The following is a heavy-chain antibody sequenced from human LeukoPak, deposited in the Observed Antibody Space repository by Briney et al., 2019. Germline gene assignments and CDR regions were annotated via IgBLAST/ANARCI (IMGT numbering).Heavy chain of an antibody. CDR2: IIPIFGTA. D-gene: IGHD6-13*01. Sequence: SVTVSCKASGGTFSSYAISWVRQAPGQGLEWMGGIIPIFGTANYAQKFQGRVTITADESTSTAYMELSSLRSEDTAVYYCAIPGNSSSGSHAYWGQGPLVTVSS. CDR1: GGTFSSYA. V-gene: IGHV1-69*13. J-gene: IGHJ4*02. CDR3: AIPGNSSSGSHAY.